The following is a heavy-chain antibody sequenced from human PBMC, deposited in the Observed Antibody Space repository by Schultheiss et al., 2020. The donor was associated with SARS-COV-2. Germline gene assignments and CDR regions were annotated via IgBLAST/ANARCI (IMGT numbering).Heavy chain of an antibody. V-gene: IGHV1-2*04. CDR1: GYTFTGYY. CDR2: INPNSGGT. D-gene: IGHD2-15*01. CDR3: ARGRGGSSAYGMDV. Sequence: ASVKVSCKASGYTFTGYYMHWVRQAPGQGLEWMGWINPNSGGTNYAQKFQGWVTMTRDTSISTAYMELSRLRSDDTAVYYCARGRGGSSAYGMDVWCQGTTVTVSS. J-gene: IGHJ6*02.